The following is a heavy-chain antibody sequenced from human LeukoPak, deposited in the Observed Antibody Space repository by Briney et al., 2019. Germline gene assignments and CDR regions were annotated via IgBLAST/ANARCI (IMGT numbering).Heavy chain of an antibody. J-gene: IGHJ6*03. CDR2: INPNSDGI. CDR3: ARDIVVVPAASPMEYYYYYMDV. V-gene: IGHV1-2*07. CDR1: GYTFTDHY. D-gene: IGHD2-2*01. Sequence: ASVKVSCKASGYTFTDHYMHWVRQAPGQGLEWMGWINPNSDGINNYAHKFQGRVTMTRDTSISTAYMELSRLRSDDTAVYYCARDIVVVPAASPMEYYYYYMDVWGKGTTVAISS.